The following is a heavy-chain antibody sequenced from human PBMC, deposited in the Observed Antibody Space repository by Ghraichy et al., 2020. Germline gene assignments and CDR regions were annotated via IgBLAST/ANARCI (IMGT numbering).Heavy chain of an antibody. Sequence: GESLNISCAASGFTFSSYSMNWVRQAPGKGLEWVSSISSSSSYIYYADSVKGRFTISRDNAKNSLYLQMNSLRAEDTAVYYCARDGKGDTAMVPGGMDVWGQGTTATVSS. V-gene: IGHV3-21*01. CDR3: ARDGKGDTAMVPGGMDV. J-gene: IGHJ6*02. D-gene: IGHD5-18*01. CDR1: GFTFSSYS. CDR2: ISSSSSYI.